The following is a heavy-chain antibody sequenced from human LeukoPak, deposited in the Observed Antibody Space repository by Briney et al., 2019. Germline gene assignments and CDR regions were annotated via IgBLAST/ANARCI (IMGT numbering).Heavy chain of an antibody. CDR1: GFTFSSYG. J-gene: IGHJ5*02. D-gene: IGHD5-18*01. CDR3: AKGYTAMENNWFDP. Sequence: GGSLRLSCAASGFTFSSYGMHWVRQAPGKGLEWVAFIRYDGSNKYYADSVKGRFTISRDNSKNTLYLQMNSLRAEDTAVYYCAKGYTAMENNWFDPWGQGTLVTVSS. CDR2: IRYDGSNK. V-gene: IGHV3-30*02.